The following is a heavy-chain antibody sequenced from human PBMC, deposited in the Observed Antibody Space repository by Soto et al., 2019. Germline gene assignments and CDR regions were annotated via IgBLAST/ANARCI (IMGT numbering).Heavy chain of an antibody. J-gene: IGHJ4*02. CDR3: ARGPGYHDNSVYFS. CDR1: GGTFSSYA. V-gene: IGHV1-69*13. D-gene: IGHD3-22*01. CDR2: IIPIFGTA. Sequence: ASVKVSCKASGGTFSSYAISWVRQAPGQGLEWMGGIIPIFGTADYAQKFQGRVTITADESTSTAYMELSSLRSEDTAVYYCARGPGYHDNSVYFSWGLGTQVTVSS.